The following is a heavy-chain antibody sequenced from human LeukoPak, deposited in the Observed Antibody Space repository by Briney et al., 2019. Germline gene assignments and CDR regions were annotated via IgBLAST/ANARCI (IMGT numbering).Heavy chain of an antibody. J-gene: IGHJ3*02. CDR3: ARDGMVRAFGAFDI. CDR2: INPNSGGT. D-gene: IGHD3-10*01. V-gene: IGHV1-2*02. Sequence: GASVKVSCKASGYTFTGYYMHWVRQAPGQGLEWMGWINPNSGGTNYAQKFQGRVTMTRDTSISTAYMELSRLRSDDTAVYYCARDGMVRAFGAFDIWSQGTMVTVSS. CDR1: GYTFTGYY.